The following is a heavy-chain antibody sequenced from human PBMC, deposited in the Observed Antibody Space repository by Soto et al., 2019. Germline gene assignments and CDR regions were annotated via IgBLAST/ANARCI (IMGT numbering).Heavy chain of an antibody. CDR3: ARLAFGYRDYAIDY. CDR1: GGSISSSSYY. V-gene: IGHV4-39*01. J-gene: IGHJ4*02. D-gene: IGHD4-17*01. CDR2: IYYSGST. Sequence: QLQLQESGPGLVKPSETLSLTCTVSGGSISSSSYYWGWIRQPPGKGLEWIGSIYYSGSTYYNPSLKSRVTITVDTAKNQCSLKLSSVTAADAVVDDCARLAFGYRDYAIDYWGQGTLVTVSS.